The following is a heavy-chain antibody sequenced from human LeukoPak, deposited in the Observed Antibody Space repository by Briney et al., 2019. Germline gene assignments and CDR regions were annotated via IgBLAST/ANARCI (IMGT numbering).Heavy chain of an antibody. V-gene: IGHV3-23*01. J-gene: IGHJ5*02. Sequence: PGGTLRLSCAASGFTLISNGMSWVRQAPGKGLEWVSAISGSGGSTYYADSVKGRFTISRDNAKNSLYLQMNGLRAEDTAVYYCARGATDVTRWFDPWGQGTRVTVSS. CDR3: ARGATDVTRWFDP. CDR1: GFTLISNG. D-gene: IGHD1-1*01. CDR2: ISGSGGST.